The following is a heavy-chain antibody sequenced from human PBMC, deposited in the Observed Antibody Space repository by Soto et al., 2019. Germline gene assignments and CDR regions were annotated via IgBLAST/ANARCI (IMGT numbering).Heavy chain of an antibody. D-gene: IGHD3-22*01. CDR3: AREYGGPDSSGYVFDT. CDR1: GYMFTAFY. V-gene: IGHV1-2*02. Sequence: GASVKVSCKASGYMFTAFYIHWVRQAPGQGLEWVAWIDPNTGGTSSAQRFQGRVAVTRDTSIRTAYIELTTLRFDDTAVYYCAREYGGPDSSGYVFDTWGQGTLVTVSS. J-gene: IGHJ3*02. CDR2: IDPNTGGT.